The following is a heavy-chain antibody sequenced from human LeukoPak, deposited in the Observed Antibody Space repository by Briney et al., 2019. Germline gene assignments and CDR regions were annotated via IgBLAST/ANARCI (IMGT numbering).Heavy chain of an antibody. CDR1: GGSISSYY. V-gene: IGHV4-59*01. J-gene: IGHJ4*02. Sequence: PSETLSLTCTVSGGSISSYYWSWIRHPPGKGLEWIGYIYYSGSTNYNPSLKSRVTISVDTSKNQFSLKLSSVTAADTAVYYCARLTYTSGNFDYWGQGTLVTVSS. CDR3: ARLTYTSGNFDY. CDR2: IYYSGST. D-gene: IGHD6-19*01.